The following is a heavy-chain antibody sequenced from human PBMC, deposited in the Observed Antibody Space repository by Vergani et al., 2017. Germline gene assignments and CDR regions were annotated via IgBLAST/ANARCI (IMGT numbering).Heavy chain of an antibody. D-gene: IGHD2-8*01. CDR2: INSHGTKT. CDR1: GFIFSDYW. Sequence: QLVESGGGLVQPGGSLRLSCSPSGFIFSDYWMTWVRKAPGRGLEWVANINSHGTKTDYMPSMSGRFTISRDNTQNSLHLQISSLTVDDTAVYYCARAGVRAGFDFWGQGTLVTVSS. V-gene: IGHV3-7*03. CDR3: ARAGVRAGFDF. J-gene: IGHJ4*02.